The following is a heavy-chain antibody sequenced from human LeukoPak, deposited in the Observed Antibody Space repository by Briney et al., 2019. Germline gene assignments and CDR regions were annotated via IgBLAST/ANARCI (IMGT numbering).Heavy chain of an antibody. CDR3: ARGNCSGGSCYSLYYYYYMDV. V-gene: IGHV3-21*01. D-gene: IGHD2-15*01. Sequence: GGSLRLSCAASGFTFSSYSMNWVRQAPGKGLEWVSSISSSSSYIYYADSVKGRFTISRDNAKNSLYLRMNSLRAEDTAVYYCARGNCSGGSCYSLYYYYYMDVWGKGTTVTVSS. J-gene: IGHJ6*03. CDR1: GFTFSSYS. CDR2: ISSSSSYI.